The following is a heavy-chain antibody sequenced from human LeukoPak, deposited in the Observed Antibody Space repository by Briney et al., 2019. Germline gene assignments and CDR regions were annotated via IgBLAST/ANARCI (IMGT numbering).Heavy chain of an antibody. V-gene: IGHV5-51*01. CDR1: GSSFTSHW. Sequence: GESLKISCKGSGSSFTSHWIGWVRQMPGKGLEWMGIIYPSDSETRYSPSFQGQVTISADKSISTAYLQWSSLKASDTAMYYCARRYYYDSSGYYLAHDAFDIWGQGTMVTVSS. CDR3: ARRYYYDSSGYYLAHDAFDI. J-gene: IGHJ3*02. CDR2: IYPSDSET. D-gene: IGHD3-22*01.